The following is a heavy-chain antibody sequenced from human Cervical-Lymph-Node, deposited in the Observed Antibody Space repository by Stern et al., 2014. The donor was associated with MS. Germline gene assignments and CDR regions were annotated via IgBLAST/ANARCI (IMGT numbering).Heavy chain of an antibody. CDR3: ARERQQYCNSEGCSYWYFDL. D-gene: IGHD2/OR15-2a*01. Sequence: QVQLQESGPGLVKPSGTLSLTCAVSGGSVSSTNWWSWVLQSPGKGLEWIGNIYHSGASNYRPSLRSRVSISLDNSKNHLSLHLTSVTAADTAVYYCARERQQYCNSEGCSYWYFDLWGRGTLVTVSS. J-gene: IGHJ2*01. V-gene: IGHV4-4*02. CDR2: IYHSGAS. CDR1: GGSVSSTNW.